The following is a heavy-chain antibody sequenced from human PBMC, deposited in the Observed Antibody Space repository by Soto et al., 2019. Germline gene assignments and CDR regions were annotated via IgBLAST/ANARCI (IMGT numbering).Heavy chain of an antibody. CDR1: GYSFTSFH. CDR3: ARGTPGTVDH. J-gene: IGHJ4*02. CDR2: MNAHSGDT. Sequence: ASVKVSCKASGYSFTSFHFNWVRQATGQGLEWIGWMNAHSGDTRFAQRFQGRVTMTRNTSINTAYMELRSLRSQDTAVYYCARGTPGTVDHWGQGTQVTVSS. D-gene: IGHD3-10*01. V-gene: IGHV1-8*01.